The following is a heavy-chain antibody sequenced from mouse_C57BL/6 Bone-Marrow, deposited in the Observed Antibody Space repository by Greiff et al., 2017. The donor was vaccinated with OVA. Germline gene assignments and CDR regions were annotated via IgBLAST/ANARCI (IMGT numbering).Heavy chain of an antibody. CDR3: ARSLRFAY. J-gene: IGHJ3*01. CDR1: GFTFTDYY. V-gene: IGHV7-3*01. CDR2: IRNKANGHTT. D-gene: IGHD6-1*01. Sequence: EVKLVESGGGLVQPGGSLSLSCAASGFTFTDYYMSWVRQPPGKGLEWLGFIRNKANGHTTEYSAPVKGRFTISRDNTHSILYLRMNALRAEDSDAYYCARSLRFAYWGQGTLVTVSA.